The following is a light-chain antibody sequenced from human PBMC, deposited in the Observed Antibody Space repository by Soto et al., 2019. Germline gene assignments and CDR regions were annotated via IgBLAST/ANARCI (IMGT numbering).Light chain of an antibody. CDR2: EVS. J-gene: IGLJ2*01. Sequence: QSALTQPHSASGSPGQSVTISCTGTSSDVGGYNYVSWYQQHPGKAPKLMISEVSKRTSGVPDRFSGSKSGNTASLTVSGLQAEDEADYYCSSFAGNNNLVFGGGTKLTVL. V-gene: IGLV2-8*01. CDR1: SSDVGGYNY. CDR3: SSFAGNNNLV.